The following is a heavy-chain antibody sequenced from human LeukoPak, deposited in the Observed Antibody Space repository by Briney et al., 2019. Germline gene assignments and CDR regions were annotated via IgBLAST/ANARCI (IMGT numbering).Heavy chain of an antibody. CDR3: ARDALRENLILPPIEY. CDR2: ISYDGSNK. J-gene: IGHJ4*02. D-gene: IGHD1-14*01. V-gene: IGHV3-30-3*01. Sequence: GGSLRLSCAASGFPLNSYSIHWARQAPGKGLEWVAVISYDGSNKYYADSVNGRFTISRDNSKNTLYLQMSSLRPDDTAVYYCARDALRENLILPPIEYWGQGTLVTVSS. CDR1: GFPLNSYS.